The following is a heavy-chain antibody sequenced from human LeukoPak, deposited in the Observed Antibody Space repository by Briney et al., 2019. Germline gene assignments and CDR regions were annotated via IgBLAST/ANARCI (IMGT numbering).Heavy chain of an antibody. J-gene: IGHJ6*03. CDR2: IYTSGST. Sequence: PSETLSLTCTVSGGSISSYYWSWIRQPAGKGLEWIGRIYTSGSTNYNPSLKSRVTISVDTSKNQFSLKLSSVTAADTAVYYCARGKRYSYGVSYYMDVWGKGTTVTVSS. CDR3: ARGKRYSYGVSYYMDV. D-gene: IGHD5-18*01. V-gene: IGHV4-4*07. CDR1: GGSISSYY.